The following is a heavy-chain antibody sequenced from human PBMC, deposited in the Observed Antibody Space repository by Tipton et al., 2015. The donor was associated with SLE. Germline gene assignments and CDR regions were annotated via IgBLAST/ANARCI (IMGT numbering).Heavy chain of an antibody. D-gene: IGHD3-10*01. J-gene: IGHJ3*02. V-gene: IGHV4-59*01. Sequence: TLSLTCTVSDGSISSYYWSWIRQPPGKGLEWIGYINYSGSTNYNPSLKSRVTISVDTSKNQFSLKLSSVTAADTAVYYCARAQGEMDAFDIWGQGTMVTVSS. CDR1: DGSISSYY. CDR2: INYSGST. CDR3: ARAQGEMDAFDI.